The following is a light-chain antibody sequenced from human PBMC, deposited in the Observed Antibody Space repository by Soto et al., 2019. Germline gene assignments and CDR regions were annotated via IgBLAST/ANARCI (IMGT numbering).Light chain of an antibody. V-gene: IGKV3-15*01. CDR3: QQYNNWPWT. J-gene: IGKJ1*01. Sequence: EIVMTQSPAILSVSPGERATLSCRTNQSISSNLAWYQQKPGQAPRLLIYGASSRATGIPATFSGSGSGTEFTLTISSLQSEDFAVYCCQQYNNWPWTFGQGTRWIS. CDR1: QSISSN. CDR2: GAS.